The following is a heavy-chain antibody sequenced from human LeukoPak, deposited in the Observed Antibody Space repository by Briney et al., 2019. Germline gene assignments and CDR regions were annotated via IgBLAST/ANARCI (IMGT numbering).Heavy chain of an antibody. V-gene: IGHV3-48*03. CDR1: GFGFGQYE. CDR3: AKDFPHYYEVPHGMDV. Sequence: PGGSLRLSCAASGFGFGQYEMNWVRQAPREGLEWIAYISVRAGTIYYGDSAEGRFTISRDDAKNSLYLQMNGLRVEDTAIYYCAKDFPHYYEVPHGMDVWGQGTTVTV. CDR2: ISVRAGTI. D-gene: IGHD3-22*01. J-gene: IGHJ6*02.